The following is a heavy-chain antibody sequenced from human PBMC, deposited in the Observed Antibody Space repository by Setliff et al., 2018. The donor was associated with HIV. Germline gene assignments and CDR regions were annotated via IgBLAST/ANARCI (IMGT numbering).Heavy chain of an antibody. CDR2: FYTTGNV. CDR3: ARFPHEREPKT. Sequence: PSETLSLTCAVYGGSINGGSFRAYYWSWIRQPPGKGLEWIGGFYTTGNVYSPSFKSRVSISIDTAKTQLSLRLTSLSAADTAVYYCARFPHEREPKTWGQGTLVTVSS. J-gene: IGHJ1*01. V-gene: IGHV4-39*01. CDR1: GGSINGGSFRAYY. D-gene: IGHD1-1*01.